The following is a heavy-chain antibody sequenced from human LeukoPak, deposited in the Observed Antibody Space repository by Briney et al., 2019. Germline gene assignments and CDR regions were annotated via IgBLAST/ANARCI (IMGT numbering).Heavy chain of an antibody. V-gene: IGHV3-48*03. D-gene: IGHD3/OR15-3a*01. J-gene: IGHJ5*02. CDR3: ARRTVPP. CDR1: GFTSSSSE. Sequence: GGSLRLSCAASGFTSSSSEMNWVRQAPGKGLEWVASISAGGSAMFYADSVKGRFTISRDNAKKSLYLQMNSLRAEDTAVYYCARRTVPPGGQGTLVTVSS. CDR2: ISAGGSAM.